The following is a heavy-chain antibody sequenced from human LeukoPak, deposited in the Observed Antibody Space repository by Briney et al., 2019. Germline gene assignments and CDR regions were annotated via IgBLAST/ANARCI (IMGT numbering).Heavy chain of an antibody. Sequence: SVKVSCKASGGTFSSYAISSVRQAPGQGLEWMGGIIPIFGTANYAQKFQGRVTITTDESTSTAYMELSSLRSEDTAVYYCARDSQYSSSWYGSDYWGQGTLVTVSS. J-gene: IGHJ4*02. CDR2: IIPIFGTA. D-gene: IGHD6-13*01. V-gene: IGHV1-69*05. CDR1: GGTFSSYA. CDR3: ARDSQYSSSWYGSDY.